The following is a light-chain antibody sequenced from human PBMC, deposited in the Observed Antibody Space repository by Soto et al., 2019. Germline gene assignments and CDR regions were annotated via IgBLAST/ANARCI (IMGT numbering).Light chain of an antibody. CDR2: AAS. CDR1: QSISSY. J-gene: IGKJ2*01. Sequence: DIQMTQSPSSLSASVGDRVTITCRASQSISSYLNWYQQKPGKAPKLLIYAASSLQSGVPSRFSGSGSGTDFTLTIRIVQPEDFATYYCQQSYSTPLYTFGQGTKLEIK. V-gene: IGKV1-39*01. CDR3: QQSYSTPLYT.